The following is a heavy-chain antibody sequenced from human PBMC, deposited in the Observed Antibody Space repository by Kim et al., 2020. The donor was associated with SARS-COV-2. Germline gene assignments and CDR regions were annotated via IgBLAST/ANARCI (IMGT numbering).Heavy chain of an antibody. V-gene: IGHV3-23*01. J-gene: IGHJ4*02. Sequence: YCADSVKGRFTISRDNSKNTLYLQMNSLRAEDTAVYYCAKSPARVGAIDYWGQGTLVTVSS. CDR3: AKSPARVGAIDY. D-gene: IGHD1-26*01.